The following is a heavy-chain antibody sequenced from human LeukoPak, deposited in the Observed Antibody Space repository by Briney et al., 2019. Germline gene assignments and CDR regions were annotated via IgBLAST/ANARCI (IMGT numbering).Heavy chain of an antibody. V-gene: IGHV3-23*01. CDR3: AQGVRGVIGLGAFDI. D-gene: IGHD3-10*01. J-gene: IGHJ3*02. CDR1: GFTFSSAA. Sequence: GGSLRLSCGASGFTFSSAAMRWVRQAPGKGLEWVSAISGCGGSTYYADSVKGRFTISRDNSKNTLYLQMNSLRAEDTAVYYCAQGVRGVIGLGAFDIWGQGTMVTVSS. CDR2: ISGCGGST.